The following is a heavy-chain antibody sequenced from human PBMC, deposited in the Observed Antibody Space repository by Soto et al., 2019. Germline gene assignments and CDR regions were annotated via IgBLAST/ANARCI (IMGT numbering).Heavy chain of an antibody. CDR2: FDPEDGET. V-gene: IGHV1-24*01. CDR1: GYTFTSYD. D-gene: IGHD2-15*01. Sequence: ASVKVSCKASGYTFTSYDINWVRQAPGKGLEWMGGFDPEDGETIYAQKFQGRVTMTEDTSTDTAYMELSSLRSEDTAVYYCATLLLRRAFDIWGQGTMVTVSS. CDR3: ATLLLRRAFDI. J-gene: IGHJ3*02.